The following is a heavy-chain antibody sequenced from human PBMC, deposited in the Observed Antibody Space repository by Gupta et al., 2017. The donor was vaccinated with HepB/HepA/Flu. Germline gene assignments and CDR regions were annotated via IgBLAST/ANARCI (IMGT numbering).Heavy chain of an antibody. CDR1: GGSFSGYY. J-gene: IGHJ4*02. D-gene: IGHD3-16*02. V-gene: IGHV4-34*01. CDR3: ARGGYDYVWGSYRYDYFDY. CDR2: INHSGST. Sequence: QVQLQQWGAGLLKPSETLSLTCAVYGGSFSGYYWRWLRQPPRKGLDGIGEINHSGSTNYNPSLKSRVTISVDTSKNQFSLKLSSVTAADTAVYYCARGGYDYVWGSYRYDYFDYWGQGTLVTVSS.